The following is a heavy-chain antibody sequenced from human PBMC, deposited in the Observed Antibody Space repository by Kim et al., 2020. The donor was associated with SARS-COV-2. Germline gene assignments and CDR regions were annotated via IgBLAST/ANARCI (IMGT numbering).Heavy chain of an antibody. Sequence: SETLSLTCAVYGGSFSGYYWSWIRQPPGKGLEWIGEINHSGSTNYNPSLKSRVTISVDTSKNQFSLKLSSVTAADTAVYYCARGACTAMASRRYYYYGMDVWGQGTTVTVSS. CDR3: ARGACTAMASRRYYYYGMDV. J-gene: IGHJ6*02. CDR1: GGSFSGYY. D-gene: IGHD5-18*01. V-gene: IGHV4-34*01. CDR2: INHSGST.